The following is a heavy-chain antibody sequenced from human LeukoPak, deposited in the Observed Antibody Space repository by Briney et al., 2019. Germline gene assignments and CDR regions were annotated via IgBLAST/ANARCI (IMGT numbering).Heavy chain of an antibody. D-gene: IGHD3-22*01. J-gene: IGHJ3*02. CDR2: ISHSGIT. CDR3: ARHYYDSSGYYDDTFDM. CDR1: GGAFSGYY. V-gene: IGHV4-34*01. Sequence: SETLSLTCAVYGGAFSGYYWTWIRQPPGKGLEWIGEISHSGITNYNPSLETRIAMSVDTPKNQFSLKLSSVIAADSAVYYCARHYYDSSGYYDDTFDMWGQGTLVTVSS.